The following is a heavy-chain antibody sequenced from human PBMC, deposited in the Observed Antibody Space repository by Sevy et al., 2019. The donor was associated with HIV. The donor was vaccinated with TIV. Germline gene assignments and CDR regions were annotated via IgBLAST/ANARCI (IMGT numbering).Heavy chain of an antibody. CDR1: GYTFTSYD. CDR3: ARKSPPAYDFWSGYVPYGMDV. CDR2: MNPNSGNT. V-gene: IGHV1-8*01. J-gene: IGHJ6*02. D-gene: IGHD3-3*01. Sequence: ASVKVSCKASGYTFTSYDINWVRQATGQGLEWMGWMNPNSGNTGYAQKFQGRVTMTRNTSISTAYMELSSLRSEDTAVYYCARKSPPAYDFWSGYVPYGMDVWGQGTTVTVSS.